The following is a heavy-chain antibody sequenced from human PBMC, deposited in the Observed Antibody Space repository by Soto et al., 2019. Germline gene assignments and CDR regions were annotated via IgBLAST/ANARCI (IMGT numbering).Heavy chain of an antibody. J-gene: IGHJ5*02. Sequence: ASVKVSCKASGYTFTSYDINWVRQATGQGLEWMGWMNPNSGNTGYAQKFQGRVTMTRNTSISTAYMELSSLRSEDTAVYYCARGPKAHPSYYYGSGMNWFDPWGQGTLVTVSS. CDR2: MNPNSGNT. V-gene: IGHV1-8*01. CDR3: ARGPKAHPSYYYGSGMNWFDP. D-gene: IGHD3-10*01. CDR1: GYTFTSYD.